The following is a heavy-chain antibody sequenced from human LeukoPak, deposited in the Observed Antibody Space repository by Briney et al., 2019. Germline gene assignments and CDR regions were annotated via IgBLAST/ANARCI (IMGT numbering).Heavy chain of an antibody. CDR3: AATYYYDSSGHNWFDP. J-gene: IGHJ5*02. CDR1: GFTFTSSA. D-gene: IGHD3-22*01. V-gene: IGHV1-58*01. Sequence: SVKVSCKASGFTFTSSAVQWVRQARGQRLEWIGWIVVGSGNTNYAQKFQERVTITRDVSTSAAYMELSSLRSEDTAVYYCAATYYYDSSGHNWFDPWGQGTLVTVSS. CDR2: IVVGSGNT.